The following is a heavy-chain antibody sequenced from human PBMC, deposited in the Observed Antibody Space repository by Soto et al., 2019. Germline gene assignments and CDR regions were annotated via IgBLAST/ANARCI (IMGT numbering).Heavy chain of an antibody. CDR1: GFTFDDYA. CDR2: ISWNSGSI. V-gene: IGHV3-9*01. D-gene: IGHD6-13*01. CDR3: AKVRRVNSWCFDY. Sequence: EVQLVESGGGLVQPGRSLRLSCAASGFTFDDYAMHWVRQAPGKGLEWVSGISWNSGSIGYADSVKGRFTISRDNAKNSLYLQMNSLRAEDTALYYCAKVRRVNSWCFDYWGQGTLVTVSS. J-gene: IGHJ4*02.